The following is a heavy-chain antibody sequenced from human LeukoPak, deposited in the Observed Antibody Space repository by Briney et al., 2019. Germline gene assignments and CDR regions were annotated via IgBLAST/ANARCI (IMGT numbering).Heavy chain of an antibody. CDR2: IRYDGSNK. V-gene: IGHV3-30*02. D-gene: IGHD3-22*01. J-gene: IGHJ4*02. Sequence: GGSLRLSCAASGFTFSSYGMHWVRQAPGKGLEWVAFIRYDGSNKYYADSVMGRFTVSRDNSKNTLYLQMNSLRAEDTAVYYCAKDYYDSSGYFRVPHVFDYWGQGTLVTVSS. CDR1: GFTFSSYG. CDR3: AKDYYDSSGYFRVPHVFDY.